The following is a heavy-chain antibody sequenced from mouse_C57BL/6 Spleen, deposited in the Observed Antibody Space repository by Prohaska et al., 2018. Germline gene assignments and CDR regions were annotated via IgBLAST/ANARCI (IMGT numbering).Heavy chain of an antibody. V-gene: IGHV1-50*01. Sequence: QVQLQQPGAELVKPGASVKLSCKASGYTFTSYWMQWVKQRPGQGLEWIGEIDPSDIYTNYNQKFKGKATLTVDTSSGTAYMQLSSLTSEDSAVYYCARGLTGDCDYWGQGTTLTVSS. J-gene: IGHJ2*01. CDR3: ARGLTGDCDY. CDR1: GYTFTSYW. CDR2: IDPSDIYT. D-gene: IGHD4-1*01.